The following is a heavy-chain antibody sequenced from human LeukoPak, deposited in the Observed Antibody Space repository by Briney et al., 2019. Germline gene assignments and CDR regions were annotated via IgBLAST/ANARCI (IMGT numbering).Heavy chain of an antibody. J-gene: IGHJ4*02. V-gene: IGHV3-23*01. D-gene: IGHD1-26*01. CDR2: ISGSGGGT. Sequence: QPGGSLRLSCAASGFTFSSYAMSWVRQAPEKGLEWVSTISGSGGGTYYADSVKGRFTISRDDSKNTLYLQMNSLRAEDTAVYYCAKDLGRYRNNYFDYWGQGSPVTVSS. CDR3: AKDLGRYRNNYFDY. CDR1: GFTFSSYA.